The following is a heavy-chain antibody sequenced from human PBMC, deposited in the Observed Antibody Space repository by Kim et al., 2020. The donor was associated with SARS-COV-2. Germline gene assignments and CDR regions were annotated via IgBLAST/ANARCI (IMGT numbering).Heavy chain of an antibody. CDR2: IKPYSGGT. V-gene: IGHV1-2*06. CDR1: GFNFGAYS. Sequence: ASVKVSCKASGFNFGAYSIHWVRQAPGQGLEWMGRIKPYSGGTNYAQKFQGRVTMTKDTSISTAYMELPSLRSDDTAIYFCASRKWCFSTDCYPTEHWGLGTLVAVSS. CDR3: ASRKWCFSTDCYPTEH. J-gene: IGHJ4*02. D-gene: IGHD2-2*01.